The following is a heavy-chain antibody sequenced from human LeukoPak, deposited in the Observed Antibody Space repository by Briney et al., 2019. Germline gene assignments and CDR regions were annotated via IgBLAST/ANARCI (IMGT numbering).Heavy chain of an antibody. Sequence: PSETLSLTCTVSGGSISGYYWSWIRQSPGKRLEWIAYISFTGNTNYNPSLKSQVTISLDTSKTHFSLTLSSLTAADTAVYYCARSPPGWYYDNSGQYYFDTWGQGALVTVSS. CDR1: GGSISGYY. V-gene: IGHV4-59*08. CDR2: ISFTGNT. J-gene: IGHJ4*02. D-gene: IGHD3-22*01. CDR3: ARSPPGWYYDNSGQYYFDT.